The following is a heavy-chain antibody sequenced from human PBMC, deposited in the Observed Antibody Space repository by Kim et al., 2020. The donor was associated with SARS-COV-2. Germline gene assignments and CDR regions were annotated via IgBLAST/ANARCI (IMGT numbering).Heavy chain of an antibody. J-gene: IGHJ4*02. Sequence: GGSLRLSCAASGFTFSGYPMNWVRQAPGKGLEWVSHIISRGSVIYYADSVKGRFTVSRDNAKNLLYLQMDSLRAEDTAVYYCARGNYGDYVFDYWGQGTLVTVSS. CDR1: GFTFSGYP. V-gene: IGHV3-48*04. CDR3: ARGNYGDYVFDY. CDR2: IISRGSVI. D-gene: IGHD4-17*01.